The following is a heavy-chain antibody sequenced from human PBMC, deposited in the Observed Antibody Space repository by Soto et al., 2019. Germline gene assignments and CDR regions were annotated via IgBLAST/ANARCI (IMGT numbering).Heavy chain of an antibody. D-gene: IGHD4-17*01. J-gene: IGHJ6*02. CDR3: AKDLVTVNRVHYYYGMDV. CDR1: GFTFSSYG. CDR2: ISYDGSNK. Sequence: QVQLVESGGGVVQPGRSLRLSCAASGFTFSSYGMHWVRQAPGKGLEWVAVISYDGSNKYYADSVKGRFTISRDNSKNRLVLQMNSLGAEDTAVYYCAKDLVTVNRVHYYYGMDVWGQGTTVTVSS. V-gene: IGHV3-30*18.